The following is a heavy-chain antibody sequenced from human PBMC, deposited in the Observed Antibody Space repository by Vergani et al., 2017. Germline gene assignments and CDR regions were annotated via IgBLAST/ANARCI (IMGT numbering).Heavy chain of an antibody. D-gene: IGHD2-2*01. J-gene: IGHJ5*02. CDR3: ARDLRQYCSSTSCYLLSGGWFDP. CDR2: ISAYNGNT. Sequence: QVQLVQSGAEVKKPGASVKVSCKASGHTFTSYGISWVRQAPGQGLEWMGWISAYNGNTIYAQKLQGRVTMTTDTSTSTAYMELRSLRSDDTAVYYCARDLRQYCSSTSCYLLSGGWFDPWGQGTLVTVSS. CDR1: GHTFTSYG. V-gene: IGHV1-18*01.